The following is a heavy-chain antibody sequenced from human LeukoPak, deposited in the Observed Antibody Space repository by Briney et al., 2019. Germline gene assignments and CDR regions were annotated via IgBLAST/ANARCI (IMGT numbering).Heavy chain of an antibody. CDR1: GGSFRGYY. CDR2: INHSGST. J-gene: IGHJ6*02. V-gene: IGHV4-34*01. CDR3: ARGRRAAMAKNYYYYGMDV. Sequence: SETLSLSCAVYGGSFRGYYWSWIRQPRGKGLEWIGEINHSGSTNYNPSLKSRVTISVDTSKNQFSLKLSSVTAADTAVYYCARGRRAAMAKNYYYYGMDVWGQGTTVTVSS. D-gene: IGHD5-18*01.